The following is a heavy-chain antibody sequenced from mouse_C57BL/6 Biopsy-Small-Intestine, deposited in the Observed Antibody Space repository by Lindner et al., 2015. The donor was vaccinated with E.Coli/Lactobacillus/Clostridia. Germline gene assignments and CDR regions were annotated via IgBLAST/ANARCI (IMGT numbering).Heavy chain of an antibody. J-gene: IGHJ1*03. CDR2: ISDGGSYT. CDR1: GFTFSSYA. Sequence: VQLQESGGGLVKPGGSLKLSCAASGFTFSSYAMSWVRQTPEKRLEWVATISDGGSYTYYPDNVKGRLTISRDNAKNNLYLQMSHLKSEDTAMYYCARDGTGSSYWYFDVWGTGTTVTVSS. CDR3: ARDGTGSSYWYFDV. V-gene: IGHV5-4*01. D-gene: IGHD1-1*01.